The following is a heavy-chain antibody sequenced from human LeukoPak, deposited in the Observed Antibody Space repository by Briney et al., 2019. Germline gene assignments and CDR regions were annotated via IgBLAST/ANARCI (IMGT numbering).Heavy chain of an antibody. J-gene: IGHJ4*02. Sequence: GGALRLTCASSLFTYSSYIMNWVRQPAGRGLDGVSYTSSSSTTIYYADSVKGRFTISRDNAKNSLYLQMNRLRAEDTAVYYCARSRQDDLTGDCDYWGQGTLVTVSS. CDR1: LFTYSSYI. V-gene: IGHV3-48*01. CDR3: ARSRQDDLTGDCDY. CDR2: TSSSSTTI. D-gene: IGHD7-27*01.